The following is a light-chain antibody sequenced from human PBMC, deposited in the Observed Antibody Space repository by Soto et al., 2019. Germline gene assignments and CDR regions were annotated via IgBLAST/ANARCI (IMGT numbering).Light chain of an antibody. Sequence: DIQMTQSPSFVSASIGDRVTITCRASQGIGSWLAWYQQVPGRAPRLLIFPASPFQSGVSSRFRGSGSGTDFTLTITSLQPEDFATYFCLQANNCPVTFGEGTKVEMK. J-gene: IGKJ4*01. CDR1: QGIGSW. CDR2: PAS. V-gene: IGKV1-12*01. CDR3: LQANNCPVT.